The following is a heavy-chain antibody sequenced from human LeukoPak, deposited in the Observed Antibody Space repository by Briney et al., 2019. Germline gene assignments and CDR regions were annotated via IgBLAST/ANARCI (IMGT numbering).Heavy chain of an antibody. Sequence: GASVKVSCKASGYTFTSYGVSWVRQAPGQGLEWMGWISGSNGNTNYAQKLQGRVTMTTDTSTSTAYMELNRLRSDDTAVYYCARDRDYGSGIFDYWGQGTLVTVSS. CDR3: ARDRDYGSGIFDY. V-gene: IGHV1-18*01. CDR1: GYTFTSYG. D-gene: IGHD3-10*01. J-gene: IGHJ4*02. CDR2: ISGSNGNT.